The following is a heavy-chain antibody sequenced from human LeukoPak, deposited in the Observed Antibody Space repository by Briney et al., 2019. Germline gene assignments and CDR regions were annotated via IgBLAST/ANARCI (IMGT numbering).Heavy chain of an antibody. V-gene: IGHV3-23*01. J-gene: IGHJ4*02. CDR2: ISGSGGST. Sequence: GGSLRLSCAAPGFTFSSYAMSWVRQAPGKGLEWVSAISGSGGSTYYADSVKGRFTTSRDNSKNTLYLQMNSLRAEDTAVYYCAKSGLLLYYFDYWGQGTLVTVSS. CDR1: GFTFSSYA. CDR3: AKSGLLLYYFDY. D-gene: IGHD2-15*01.